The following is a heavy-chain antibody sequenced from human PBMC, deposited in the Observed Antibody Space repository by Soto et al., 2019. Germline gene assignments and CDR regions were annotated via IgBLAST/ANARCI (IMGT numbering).Heavy chain of an antibody. J-gene: IGHJ3*01. V-gene: IGHV3-66*01. CDR3: ARADRSAFEV. D-gene: IGHD3-16*02. CDR1: GFSVSEKH. CDR2: IYSTYGRSRT. Sequence: EEQLVESGGGLVQSGGSLRLSCAASGFSVSEKHMSWVRQAPGEGLEWVSTIYSTYGRSRTGYADSGEGRFPISRDNSNNTLSLQMNPRGAEDGGVYYCARADRSAFEVWGQGAMVIVSS.